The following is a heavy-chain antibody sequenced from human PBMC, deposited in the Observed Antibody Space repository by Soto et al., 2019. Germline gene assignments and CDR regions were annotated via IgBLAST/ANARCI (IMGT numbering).Heavy chain of an antibody. CDR3: ARSLLYYDYVWGSYRYTPSYFDY. CDR2: IYYSGST. CDR1: GGSISSGDYY. D-gene: IGHD3-16*02. Sequence: SATLSLTCTVSGGSISSGDYYWSWIRQPPGKGLEWIGYIYYSGSTYYNPSLKSRVTISVDTSKNQFSLKLSSVTAADTAVYYCARSLLYYDYVWGSYRYTPSYFDYWGQGTLVTVSS. J-gene: IGHJ4*02. V-gene: IGHV4-30-4*01.